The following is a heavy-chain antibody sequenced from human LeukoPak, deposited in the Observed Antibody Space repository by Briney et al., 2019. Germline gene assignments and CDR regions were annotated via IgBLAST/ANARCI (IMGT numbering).Heavy chain of an antibody. CDR3: ARGCLL. J-gene: IGHJ4*02. D-gene: IGHD4/OR15-4a*01. CDR2: IYTSGST. V-gene: IGHV4-61*02. Sequence: SETLSLTCTVSGGSISSSSYYWGWIRQPPGKGLEWIGRIYTSGSTNYNPSLKSRVTISVDTSKNQFSLKLSSVTAADTAVYYCARGCLLWGQGTLVTVSS. CDR1: GGSISSSSYY.